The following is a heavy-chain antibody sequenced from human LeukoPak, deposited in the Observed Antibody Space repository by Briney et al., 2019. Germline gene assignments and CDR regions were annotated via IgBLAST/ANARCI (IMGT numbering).Heavy chain of an antibody. J-gene: IGHJ5*02. CDR1: GGSISSGDYY. D-gene: IGHD2-2*01. CDR2: IYYSGST. Sequence: SETLSLTCTVSGGSISSGDYYWSWIRQPPGKGLEWIGYIYYSGSTNYNPSLKSRVTISVDTSKNQFSLKLSSVTAADTAVYYCARNYQLLSPWFDPWGQGTLVTVSS. CDR3: ARNYQLLSPWFDP. V-gene: IGHV4-30-4*08.